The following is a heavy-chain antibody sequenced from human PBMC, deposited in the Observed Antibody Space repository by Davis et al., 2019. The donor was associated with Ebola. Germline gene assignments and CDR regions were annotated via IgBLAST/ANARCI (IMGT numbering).Heavy chain of an antibody. Sequence: AASVKVSCKASGGTFSSYAISWVRQAPGQGLEWMGMINPSGGSTKYAQKFQGRVTMTRDTSTSTVYMELSSLRSEDTAIYYCARTYSSSSWNYFDSWGQGTLVTVSS. CDR1: GGTFSSYA. CDR2: INPSGGST. V-gene: IGHV1-46*01. D-gene: IGHD6-6*01. J-gene: IGHJ4*02. CDR3: ARTYSSSSWNYFDS.